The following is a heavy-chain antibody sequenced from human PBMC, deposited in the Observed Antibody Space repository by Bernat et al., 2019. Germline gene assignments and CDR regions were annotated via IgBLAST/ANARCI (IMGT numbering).Heavy chain of an antibody. V-gene: IGHV3-66*01. D-gene: IGHD1-26*01. CDR3: ARDWGIVGATPRVFD. CDR1: GFTVSSNY. J-gene: IGHJ4*02. CDR2: IYSGGST. Sequence: EVQLVESGGGLVQPRGSLRLSCAASGFTVSSNYMSWVRQAPGKGLEWVSVIYSGGSTYYADSVKGRFTISRDNSKNTLYLQMNSLRAEDMAVYYCARDWGIVGATPRVFDWGQGTLVTVSS.